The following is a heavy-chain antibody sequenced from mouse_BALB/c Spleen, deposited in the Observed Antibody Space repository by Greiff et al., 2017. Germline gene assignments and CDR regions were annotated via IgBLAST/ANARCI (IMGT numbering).Heavy chain of an antibody. J-gene: IGHJ3*01. CDR1: GYSFTSYY. D-gene: IGHD2-14*01. Sequence: QVQLQQPGAELVKPGASVKLSCKASGYSFTSYYMYWVKQRPGQGLAWIGGINPSNGGTNFNEKFKSKATLTADKSSSTAYMQLSSLTSEDSAVYYCTRWDYGYDVFAYWGQGTLVTVSA. CDR2: INPSNGGT. CDR3: TRWDYGYDVFAY. V-gene: IGHV1S81*02.